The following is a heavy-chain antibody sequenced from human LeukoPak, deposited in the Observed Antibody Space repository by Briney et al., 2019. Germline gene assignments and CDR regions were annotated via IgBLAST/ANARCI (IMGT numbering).Heavy chain of an antibody. CDR2: FDWDDDK. D-gene: IGHD4-17*01. CDR3: ARIPTYGDYAYFDY. V-gene: IGHV2-70*04. Sequence: SGPTLANPTQTLTLTCTFSGFSLSTTGMRVSWIRQPPGKALEWLARFDWDDDKFYNTSLKTRLTISKHTAKNQVVLTMTNMDPVDTATYYCARIPTYGDYAYFDYWGQGTLVTVSS. J-gene: IGHJ4*02. CDR1: GFSLSTTGMR.